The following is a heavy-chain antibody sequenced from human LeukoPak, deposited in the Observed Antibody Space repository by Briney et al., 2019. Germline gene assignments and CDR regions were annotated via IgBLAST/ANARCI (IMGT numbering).Heavy chain of an antibody. CDR2: INHSGST. V-gene: IGHV4-34*01. CDR3: ARGLSGYSSSWGH. D-gene: IGHD6-13*01. J-gene: IGHJ1*01. CDR1: GGSFSGYY. Sequence: LETLSLTCAVYGGSFSGYYWSWIRQPPGKGLEWIGEINHSGSTNYNPSLKSRVTISVDTSKNQFSLKLSSVTAADTAVYYCARGLSGYSSSWGHWGQGTLVTVSS.